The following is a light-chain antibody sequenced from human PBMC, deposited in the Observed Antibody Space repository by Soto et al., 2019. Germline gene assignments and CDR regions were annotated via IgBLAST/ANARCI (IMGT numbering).Light chain of an antibody. CDR2: DAS. V-gene: IGKV3-11*01. CDR1: QSVNIY. Sequence: ELKKSEERLVWKAGRTRSPPCKESQSVNIYLAGYQQKPGQAPRLLIYDASNRATGIPARFSGSGSGTDYALAIRSRDPEDFAVYYCQHRCNGARITIGQGTRLEIK. CDR3: QHRCNGARIT. J-gene: IGKJ5*01.